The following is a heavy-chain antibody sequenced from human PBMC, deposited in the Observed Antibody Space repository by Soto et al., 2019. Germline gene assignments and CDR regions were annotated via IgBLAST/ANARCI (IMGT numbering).Heavy chain of an antibody. Sequence: SETLSLTCTVSGGSISSGGYYWSWIRQHPGKGLEWIGYIYYSGSTYYNPSLKSRVTISVDTSKNQFSLKLSSVTAADTAVYYCARDTPRGYSYGSFDYWGQGTLVTVPQ. V-gene: IGHV4-31*03. J-gene: IGHJ4*02. CDR3: ARDTPRGYSYGSFDY. CDR1: GGSISSGGYY. CDR2: IYYSGST. D-gene: IGHD5-18*01.